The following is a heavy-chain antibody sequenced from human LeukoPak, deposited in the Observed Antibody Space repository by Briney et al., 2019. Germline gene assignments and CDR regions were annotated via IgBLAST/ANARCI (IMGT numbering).Heavy chain of an antibody. D-gene: IGHD3-10*01. V-gene: IGHV1-8*01. CDR3: ARDLGSNSLWFGELVFGMDI. CDR2: MNPNSGNT. CDR1: GYTFTSYD. J-gene: IGHJ6*02. Sequence: ASVKVSCKASGYTFTSYDINWVRQATGQGLEWMGWMNPNSGNTGYAQKFQGRVTMTRDTSTSTVYMELSSLRSEDTAVYYCARDLGSNSLWFGELVFGMDIWGQGTTVTVSS.